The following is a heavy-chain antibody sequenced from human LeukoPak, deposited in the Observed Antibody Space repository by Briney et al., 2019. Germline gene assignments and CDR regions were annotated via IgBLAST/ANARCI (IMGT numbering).Heavy chain of an antibody. CDR3: ARGNGYGYCFDY. CDR1: GGSINSGDYY. D-gene: IGHD5-18*01. CDR2: IHYSGST. V-gene: IGHV4-31*03. Sequence: KSSETLSLTCTVSGGSINSGDYYWSWIRQHPGKGLEWIGYIHYSGSTYHNPSLKSRVSISGDTSKNQFSLKLSSVTAADTAVYYCARGNGYGYCFDYWGQGTLVTVSS. J-gene: IGHJ4*02.